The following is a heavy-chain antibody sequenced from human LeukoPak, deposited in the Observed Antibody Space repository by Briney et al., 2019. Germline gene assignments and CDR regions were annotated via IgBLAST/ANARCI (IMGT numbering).Heavy chain of an antibody. Sequence: SQTLSLTCVISGDSVSSNSAAWSWIRQSPSRGLEWVGRTYYRSKWYNEYALSVKSRITINPDTSKNQFSLQLNSVSPEDTAVYYCARDMGSYGHPFSFDCWGQGTLVTVSS. V-gene: IGHV6-1*01. CDR3: ARDMGSYGHPFSFDC. CDR2: TYYRSKWYN. D-gene: IGHD3-16*01. J-gene: IGHJ4*02. CDR1: GDSVSSNSAA.